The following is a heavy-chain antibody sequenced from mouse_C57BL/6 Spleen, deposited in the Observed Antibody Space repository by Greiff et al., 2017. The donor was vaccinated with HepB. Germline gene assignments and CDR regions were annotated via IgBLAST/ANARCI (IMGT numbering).Heavy chain of an antibody. CDR2: INPSSGYT. V-gene: IGHV1-4*01. D-gene: IGHD2-1*01. CDR1: GYTFTSYT. Sequence: VKLQESGAELARPGASVKMSCKASGYTFTSYTMHWVKQRPGQGLEWIGYINPSSGYTKYNQKFKDKATLTADKSSSTAYMQLSSLTSEDSAVYYCARSPIYYGNHYAMDYWGQGTSVTVSS. CDR3: ARSPIYYGNHYAMDY. J-gene: IGHJ4*01.